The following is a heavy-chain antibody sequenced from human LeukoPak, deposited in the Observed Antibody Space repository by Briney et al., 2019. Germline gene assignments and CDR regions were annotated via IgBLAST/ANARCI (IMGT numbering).Heavy chain of an antibody. J-gene: IGHJ6*02. CDR2: INSDGSST. Sequence: GGSLRLSCAASGFTFSSYWMHWVRQAPGKGLVWVSRINSDGSSTSYADSVKGRFTISRDNAKNTLYLQMNSLRAEDTAVYYCARVMIVVVIPDGMDVWGQGTTVTVSS. D-gene: IGHD3-22*01. CDR1: GFTFSSYW. V-gene: IGHV3-74*01. CDR3: ARVMIVVVIPDGMDV.